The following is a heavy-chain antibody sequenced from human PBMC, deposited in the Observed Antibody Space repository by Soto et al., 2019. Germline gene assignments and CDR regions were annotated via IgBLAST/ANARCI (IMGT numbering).Heavy chain of an antibody. CDR2: ISGDSGNT. J-gene: IGHJ4*01. V-gene: IGHV1-3*01. CDR3: ARNGVAAGNINFDD. CDR1: GYMFTKSA. D-gene: IGHD6-19*01. Sequence: VKVSCKASGYMFTKSAMHWVRQAPGQRLEWMGWISGDSGNTKYSPKLQDRVTITRDTSASTAYMELSSLRSEDTALYYCARNGVAAGNINFDDWGQGTLVTVSS.